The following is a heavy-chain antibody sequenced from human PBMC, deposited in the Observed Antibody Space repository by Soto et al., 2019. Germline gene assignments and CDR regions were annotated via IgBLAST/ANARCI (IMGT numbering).Heavy chain of an antibody. Sequence: SETLSLTCAVYGGSFSGYYWSWILQPPGKGLEWIGEINHSGSTNYNPSLKSRVTISVDTSKNQFSLKLSSVTAADTAVYYCASLVVITTRAHYYYYYGMDVSGQGTTVTVSS. J-gene: IGHJ6*02. D-gene: IGHD3-22*01. V-gene: IGHV4-34*01. CDR1: GGSFSGYY. CDR2: INHSGST. CDR3: ASLVVITTRAHYYYYYGMDV.